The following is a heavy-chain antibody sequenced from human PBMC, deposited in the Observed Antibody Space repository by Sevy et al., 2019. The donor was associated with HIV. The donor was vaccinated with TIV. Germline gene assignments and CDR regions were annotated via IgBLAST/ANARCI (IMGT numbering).Heavy chain of an antibody. Sequence: GGSLRLSCIGSGFSFSYYGIHWVRQSPGKGLAWVALISHDEINEYYADSVKGRFTISRDNSKNTVYLEMNSLRNEDTAIYFCANAYSGSYSHSYLYALDVWGQGTTVTVSS. CDR2: ISHDEINE. CDR1: GFSFSYYG. D-gene: IGHD1-26*01. CDR3: ANAYSGSYSHSYLYALDV. V-gene: IGHV3-30*18. J-gene: IGHJ6*02.